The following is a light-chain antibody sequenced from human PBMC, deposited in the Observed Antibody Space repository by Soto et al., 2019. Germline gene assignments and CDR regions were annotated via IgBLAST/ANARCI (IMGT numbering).Light chain of an antibody. V-gene: IGKV4-1*01. J-gene: IGKJ1*01. CDR3: HQYFRTPWA. Sequence: DVVMTQSPDSLAVSLGERATINCKSSQSLLYSSNNQNYLAWYQHKPGQPPKLLLYWASSRESGVPDRFSGSVSGTDFTLTISSLQAEDVAFYYCHQYFRTPWAFGQGTKVEIQ. CDR2: WAS. CDR1: QSLLYSSNNQNY.